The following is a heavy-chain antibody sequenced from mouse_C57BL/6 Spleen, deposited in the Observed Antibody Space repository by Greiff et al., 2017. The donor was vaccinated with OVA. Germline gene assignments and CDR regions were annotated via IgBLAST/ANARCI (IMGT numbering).Heavy chain of an antibody. Sequence: DVKLVESGGGLVKPGGSLKLSCAASGFTFSSYTMSWVRQTPEKRLEWVATISGGGGNTYYPDSVKGRFTISRDNAKNTLYLQMSSLRSEDTALYYCARHGYYDYDGWYFDVWGTGTTVTVSS. D-gene: IGHD2-4*01. CDR2: ISGGGGNT. J-gene: IGHJ1*03. V-gene: IGHV5-9*01. CDR1: GFTFSSYT. CDR3: ARHGYYDYDGWYFDV.